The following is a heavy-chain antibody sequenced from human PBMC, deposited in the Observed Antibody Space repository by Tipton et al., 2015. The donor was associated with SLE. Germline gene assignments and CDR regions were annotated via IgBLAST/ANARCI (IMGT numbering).Heavy chain of an antibody. J-gene: IGHJ5*02. CDR2: IFHSGDV. CDR3: VRDGFCRSGVCYRNWFDP. Sequence: LSCSVSGSSISSYHWGWIRQPPGKGLEWMGSIFHSGDVYYNPSVKSRVTISIETSKNQFSLQLTSMTAADTAVYYCVRDGFCRSGVCYRNWFDPWGPGSLVTVSS. D-gene: IGHD2-8*02. CDR1: GSSISSYH. V-gene: IGHV4-38-2*02.